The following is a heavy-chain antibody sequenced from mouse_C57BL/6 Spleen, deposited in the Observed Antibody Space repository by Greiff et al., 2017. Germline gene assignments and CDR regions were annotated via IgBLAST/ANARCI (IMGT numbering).Heavy chain of an antibody. V-gene: IGHV1-52*01. CDR1: GYTFTSYW. CDR2: IDPSDSET. J-gene: IGHJ3*01. Sequence: QVQLQQPGAELVRPGSSVKLSCKASGYTFTSYWMHWVKQRPIQGLEWIGNIDPSDSETHYNQKFKDKATLTVYKSSSTAYMKLSSLTSEDSAVYYCARGGDGGFAYWGQGTLVTVSA. D-gene: IGHD3-3*01. CDR3: ARGGDGGFAY.